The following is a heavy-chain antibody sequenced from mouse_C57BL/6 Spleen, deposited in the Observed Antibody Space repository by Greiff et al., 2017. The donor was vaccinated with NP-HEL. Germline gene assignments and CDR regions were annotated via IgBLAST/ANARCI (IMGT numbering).Heavy chain of an antibody. CDR3: ARDGSQFAY. CDR1: GYTFTDYY. J-gene: IGHJ3*01. V-gene: IGHV1-19*01. Sequence: EVQLQQSGPVLVKPGASVKMSCKASGYTFTDYYMNWVKQSHGKSLEWIGVINPYNGGTSYNQKFKGKATLTVDTSSSTAYLELNSLTSEDYAVYYCARDGSQFAYWGQGTLVTVSA. D-gene: IGHD2-3*01. CDR2: INPYNGGT.